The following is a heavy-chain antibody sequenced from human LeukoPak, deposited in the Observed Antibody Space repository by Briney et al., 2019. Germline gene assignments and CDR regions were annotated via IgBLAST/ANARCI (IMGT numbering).Heavy chain of an antibody. V-gene: IGHV3-30*02. CDR3: AKDVTHGSGSHWPQYFDY. D-gene: IGHD3-10*01. Sequence: PGGSLRLSCAASGFTFSSYGMHWVRQAPGKGLEWVAFIRYDGSNKYYADSVKGRFTISRDNSKNTLYLQMNSLRAEDTAVYYCAKDVTHGSGSHWPQYFDYWGQGTLVTVSS. CDR2: IRYDGSNK. CDR1: GFTFSSYG. J-gene: IGHJ4*02.